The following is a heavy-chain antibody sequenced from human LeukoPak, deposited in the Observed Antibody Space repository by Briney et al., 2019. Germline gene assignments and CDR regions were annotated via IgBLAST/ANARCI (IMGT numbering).Heavy chain of an antibody. CDR3: ARDSTTVTTFDY. J-gene: IGHJ4*02. CDR1: GGTFSSYA. CDR2: IIPIFGTA. Sequence: SVKVSCKASGGTFSSYAISWVRQAPGQGLEWMGGIIPIFGTANYAQKFQGRVTITADESTSTANMELSSLRSEDTAVYYCARDSTTVTTFDYWGQGTLVTVSS. V-gene: IGHV1-69*01. D-gene: IGHD4-11*01.